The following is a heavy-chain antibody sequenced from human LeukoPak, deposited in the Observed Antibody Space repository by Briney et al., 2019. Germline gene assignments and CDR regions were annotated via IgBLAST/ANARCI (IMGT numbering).Heavy chain of an antibody. Sequence: PSETLSLTCTVSGGSINSNSNYWGWIRQPPGKGPEWIGSISYSGNTYYRSSLKSRVTISVDTSKNQFSLKLTSMTAEDTAVYYGARHSFEVATLTPFDSWGQGTLVTVSS. J-gene: IGHJ4*02. CDR2: ISYSGNT. V-gene: IGHV4-39*01. D-gene: IGHD5-12*01. CDR3: ARHSFEVATLTPFDS. CDR1: GGSINSNSNY.